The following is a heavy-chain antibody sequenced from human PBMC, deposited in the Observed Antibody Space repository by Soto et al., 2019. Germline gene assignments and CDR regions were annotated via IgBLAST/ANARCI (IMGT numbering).Heavy chain of an antibody. CDR2: IIPLFGTT. J-gene: IGHJ4*02. CDR3: ARVFPDAWVEPGAIRGYLDT. V-gene: IGHV1-69*01. CDR1: GDTFRNYA. Sequence: QVQLVQSGPEVKEPGSSVTVSCKASGDTFRNYATTWVRQAPGQGLEWMGAIIPLFGTTNYAQQFQGRVTITADESTSTAYMELSSLRSDDTAVYYCARVFPDAWVEPGAIRGYLDTWGQGTLVTVSS. D-gene: IGHD1-1*01.